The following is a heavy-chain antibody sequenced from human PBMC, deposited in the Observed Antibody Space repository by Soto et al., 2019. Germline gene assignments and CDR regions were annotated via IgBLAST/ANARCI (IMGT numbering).Heavy chain of an antibody. Sequence: QVQLVESGGGVVQPGRSLRLSCAASGFTFSSYAMHWVRQAPGKGLEWVAVISYDGSNKYYADSVKGRFTISRDNSKNTLDLQMNSLRAEDTAVYYCAREEGIAARPEFDYWGQGTLVTVSS. D-gene: IGHD6-6*01. CDR2: ISYDGSNK. V-gene: IGHV3-30-3*01. J-gene: IGHJ4*02. CDR3: AREEGIAARPEFDY. CDR1: GFTFSSYA.